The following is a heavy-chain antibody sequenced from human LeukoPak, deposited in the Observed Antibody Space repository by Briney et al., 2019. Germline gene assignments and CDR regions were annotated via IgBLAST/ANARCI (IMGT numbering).Heavy chain of an antibody. CDR3: ARDPLQGDHFDY. D-gene: IGHD4-11*01. Sequence: SQTHLLTCGISGDSVSSNSAAWNWIRQSPSRGLEWLGRTYYRSKWYSDYAVSVKSRITISPDTSKNQFSLQLNSVSPEDTAVYYCARDPLQGDHFDYWGQGTLVTVSS. CDR2: TYYRSKWYS. J-gene: IGHJ4*02. CDR1: GDSVSSNSAA. V-gene: IGHV6-1*01.